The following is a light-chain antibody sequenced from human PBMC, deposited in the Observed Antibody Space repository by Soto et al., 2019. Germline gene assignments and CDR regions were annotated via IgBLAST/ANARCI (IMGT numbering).Light chain of an antibody. CDR2: DNN. CDR1: SSNIGNNY. Sequence: QSVLTQPPSVSAAPGQTVTISCSGTSSNIGNNYVSSYQHLPGTAPKLLISDNNNRPSGIPDRFSGSKSGTSATLAITGLQTGDEADYYCATWDDSLSAAGFGPGTKLTVL. V-gene: IGLV1-51*01. J-gene: IGLJ1*01. CDR3: ATWDDSLSAAG.